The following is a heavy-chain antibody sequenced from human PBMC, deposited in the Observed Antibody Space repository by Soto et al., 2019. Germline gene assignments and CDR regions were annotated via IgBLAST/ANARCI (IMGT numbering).Heavy chain of an antibody. J-gene: IGHJ4*02. V-gene: IGHV3-7*05. Sequence: EVQLVESGGGLVQPGGSLRLSCAASGFTFSVSWMSWVRQAPGKGLEWVANIKQDGREKYYEDSVKGRFNISRDNAKHSLYLQMTSLRAEDTDVYYCARDAYSTKASFDFWGQGTLVTVSS. D-gene: IGHD2-15*01. CDR3: ARDAYSTKASFDF. CDR2: IKQDGREK. CDR1: GFTFSVSW.